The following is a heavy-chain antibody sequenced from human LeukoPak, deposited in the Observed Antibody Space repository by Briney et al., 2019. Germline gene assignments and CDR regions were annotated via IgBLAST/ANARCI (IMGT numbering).Heavy chain of an antibody. Sequence: GGSLRLSCAASRFTFSGYAMTWVRQAPGKALEWVSAITDSGGSAYYADSVKGRFTISRDNSKNTLYLQMNNLRGEDTAVYYCAKVGGSCSSTSCHAYFDYWGQGTLVTVSS. D-gene: IGHD2-2*01. CDR1: RFTFSGYA. J-gene: IGHJ4*02. CDR2: ITDSGGSA. CDR3: AKVGGSCSSTSCHAYFDY. V-gene: IGHV3-23*01.